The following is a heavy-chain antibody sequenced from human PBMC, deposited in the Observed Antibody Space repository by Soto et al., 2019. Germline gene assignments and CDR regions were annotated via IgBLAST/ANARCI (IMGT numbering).Heavy chain of an antibody. CDR2: ISAYNGNT. V-gene: IGHV1-18*01. J-gene: IGHJ6*03. Sequence: GASVKVSCKACGYTFTSYGISWVRQAPGQGLEWMGWISAYNGNTNYAQKLQGRVTMTTDTSTSTAYMELRSLRSDDTAVYYCARDGYIAPDYYYYYYMDVWGKGTTVTVSS. D-gene: IGHD6-13*01. CDR3: ARDGYIAPDYYYYYYMDV. CDR1: GYTFTSYG.